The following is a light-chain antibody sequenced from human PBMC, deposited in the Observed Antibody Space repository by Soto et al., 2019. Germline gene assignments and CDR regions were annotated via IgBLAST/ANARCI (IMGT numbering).Light chain of an antibody. J-gene: IGLJ1*01. V-gene: IGLV2-14*01. CDR3: SSYTTTTTLV. Sequence: QSVLTQPASVSGSPGQWITISCTGTSSDIGAYNYVSWYQQHPGKAPKLMIYEVTYRPSGVSPRFSGSKSGNTASLTISGLQAEDEADYYCSSYTTTTTLVFGTGTKLTVL. CDR1: SSDIGAYNY. CDR2: EVT.